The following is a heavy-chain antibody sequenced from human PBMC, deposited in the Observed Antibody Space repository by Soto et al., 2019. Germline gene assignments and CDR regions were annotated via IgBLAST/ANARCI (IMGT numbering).Heavy chain of an antibody. Sequence: SETLSLTCTVSGDSITSGGYYCSWIRQHPGRGLEWIGYIYYSGNTYYNPPLKSRVTISVDTSKNQFSLRLNSVTAADTAVYYCATDGIHAFDIWGQGTMVTVSS. D-gene: IGHD2-21*01. CDR1: GDSITSGGYY. CDR2: IYYSGNT. V-gene: IGHV4-31*03. J-gene: IGHJ3*02. CDR3: ATDGIHAFDI.